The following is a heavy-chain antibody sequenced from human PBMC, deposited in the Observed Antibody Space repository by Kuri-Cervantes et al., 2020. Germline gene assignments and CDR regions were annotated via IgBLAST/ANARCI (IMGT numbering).Heavy chain of an antibody. J-gene: IGHJ4*02. CDR3: ATDSRRFGH. V-gene: IGHV3-23*01. CDR1: GFTFSSYA. Sequence: GESLKISCAASGFTFSSYAMSWVRQAPGKGLEWVSAISGSGGSTYYADSVKGRFTISRDNSKNTLYLQMNSLRAEDTAVYYCATDSRRFGHWGQGTLVTVSS. CDR2: ISGSGGST.